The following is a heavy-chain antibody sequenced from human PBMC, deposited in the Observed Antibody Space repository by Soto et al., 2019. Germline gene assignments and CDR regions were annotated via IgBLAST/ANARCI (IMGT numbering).Heavy chain of an antibody. CDR2: ISGSGAST. Sequence: GGSLRLSCAASGFTVSSNYISWVRQAPGKGLEWVSAISGSGASTYYADSVKGRFTISRDNSKSTLYLQMNSLRAEDTALYYCAKGRSYYYYYGVEVWGQGTTVTVSS. CDR1: GFTVSSNY. CDR3: AKGRSYYYYYGVEV. J-gene: IGHJ6*02. V-gene: IGHV3-23*01.